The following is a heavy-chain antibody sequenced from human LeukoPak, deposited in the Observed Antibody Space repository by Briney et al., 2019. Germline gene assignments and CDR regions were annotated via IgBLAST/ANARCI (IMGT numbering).Heavy chain of an antibody. D-gene: IGHD2-2*01. CDR1: GFTFISFW. Sequence: GGPLRLSCAASGFTFISFWLSWVRQAPGKGWEGVANIKQDGSEKYYVDSVKGRFTISRDNAKNSLYLQMNSLRAEDTAVYYCAREGGVPAAHDAFDIWGQGTMVTVSS. V-gene: IGHV3-7*01. CDR3: AREGGVPAAHDAFDI. J-gene: IGHJ3*02. CDR2: IKQDGSEK.